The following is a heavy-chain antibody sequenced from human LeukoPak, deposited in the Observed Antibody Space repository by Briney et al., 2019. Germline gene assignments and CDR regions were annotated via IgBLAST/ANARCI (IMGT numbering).Heavy chain of an antibody. CDR2: ISGSGGST. CDR1: GFTFSSYA. J-gene: IGHJ4*02. CDR3: AKQYSSSWYPAYFDY. D-gene: IGHD6-13*01. V-gene: IGHV3-23*01. Sequence: GGFLRLSCAASGFTFSSYAMSWVRQAPGKGLEWVSAISGSGGSTYYADSVKGRFTISRDNSKNTLYLQMNSLRAEDTAVYYCAKQYSSSWYPAYFDYWGQGTLVTVSS.